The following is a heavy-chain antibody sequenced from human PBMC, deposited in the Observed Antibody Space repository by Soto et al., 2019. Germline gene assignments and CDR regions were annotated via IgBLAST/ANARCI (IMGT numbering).Heavy chain of an antibody. CDR3: ASYDYVWGSYRYTFDY. Sequence: SETLSLTCAVYGGSFSGYYWSWIRQPPGKGLEWIGEINHSGSTNYNPSLKSRVTISVDTSKNQFSLKLSSVTAADTAVYYCASYDYVWGSYRYTFDYWGQGTLVTVSS. V-gene: IGHV4-34*01. D-gene: IGHD3-16*02. CDR1: GGSFSGYY. CDR2: INHSGST. J-gene: IGHJ4*02.